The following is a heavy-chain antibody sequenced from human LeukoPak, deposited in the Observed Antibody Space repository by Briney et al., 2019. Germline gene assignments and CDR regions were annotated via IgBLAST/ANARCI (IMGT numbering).Heavy chain of an antibody. CDR2: ISSTSDST. CDR3: GGEFSSSPASMDV. Sequence: GGSLRLSCAASGFAFRTCTMNWVRQAPGKGLEWVSFISSTSDSTYYADSVKGRFTISRDNAKNSVFLQMNSLREEDTAVYYCGGEFSSSPASMDVWGQGATVTVSS. J-gene: IGHJ6*02. V-gene: IGHV3-21*06. CDR1: GFAFRTCT. D-gene: IGHD6-13*01.